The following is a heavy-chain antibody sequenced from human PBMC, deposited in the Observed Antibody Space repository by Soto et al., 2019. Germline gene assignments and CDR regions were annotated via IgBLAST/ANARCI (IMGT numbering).Heavy chain of an antibody. D-gene: IGHD2-15*01. J-gene: IGHJ6*02. CDR2: IAPSGSQS. Sequence: GESLKISCKGSRYSFTSNWINWVRQMPGKGLEWMGIIAPSGSQSNYTPSVQGHVTISADKSTSSAYLQRNSLKTSDTAMYYCAGRSRGGNCFRYCAMDVWGQGTTVTVSS. CDR3: AGRSRGGNCFRYCAMDV. V-gene: IGHV5-10-1*01. CDR1: RYSFTSNW.